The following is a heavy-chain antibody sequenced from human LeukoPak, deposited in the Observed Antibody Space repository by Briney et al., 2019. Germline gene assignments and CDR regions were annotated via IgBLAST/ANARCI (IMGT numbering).Heavy chain of an antibody. V-gene: IGHV1-69*13. J-gene: IGHJ6*02. D-gene: IGHD2-2*01. CDR2: IIPIFGTA. CDR1: GGTLSSYA. CDR3: ARGPLGVVVPAAMLGGGMDV. Sequence: RASVKVSCKASGGTLSSYAISWVRQAPGQGLEWMGGIIPIFGTANYAQKFQGRVTITADESTSTAYMELSSLRSEDTAVYYCARGPLGVVVPAAMLGGGMDVWGQGTTVTVSS.